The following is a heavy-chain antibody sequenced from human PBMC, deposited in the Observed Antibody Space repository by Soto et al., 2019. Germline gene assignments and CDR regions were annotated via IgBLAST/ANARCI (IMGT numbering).Heavy chain of an antibody. CDR3: ASLRGYSYGYSDY. CDR2: IYHSGST. D-gene: IGHD5-18*01. V-gene: IGHV4-4*02. CDR1: GGSISSSNW. Sequence: PSETLSLSCAVSGGSISSSNWWSWVRQPPGKGLEWIGEIYHSGSTNYNPSLKSRVTISVDKSKNQFSLKLSSVTAADTAVYYCASLRGYSYGYSDYWGQGTLVTVSS. J-gene: IGHJ4*02.